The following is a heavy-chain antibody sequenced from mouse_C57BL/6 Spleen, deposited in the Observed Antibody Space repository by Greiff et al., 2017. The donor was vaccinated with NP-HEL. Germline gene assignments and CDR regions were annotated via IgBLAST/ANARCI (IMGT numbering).Heavy chain of an antibody. J-gene: IGHJ1*03. V-gene: IGHV1-52*01. Sequence: VQLKESGAELVRPGSSVKLSCKASGYTFTSYWMHWVKQRPIQGLEWIGNIDPSDSETHYNQKFKDKATLTVDKSSSTAYMQLSSLTSEDSAVYYWARGSSHWYFDVWGTGTTVTVSS. CDR1: GYTFTSYW. D-gene: IGHD1-1*01. CDR2: IDPSDSET. CDR3: ARGSSHWYFDV.